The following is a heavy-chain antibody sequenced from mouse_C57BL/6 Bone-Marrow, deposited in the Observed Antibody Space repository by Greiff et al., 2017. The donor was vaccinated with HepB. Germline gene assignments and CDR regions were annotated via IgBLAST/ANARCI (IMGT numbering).Heavy chain of an antibody. CDR3: AREGYYSSRIDY. Sequence: VQLQQPGAELVKPGASVKLSCKASGYTFTSYWMHWVKQRPGQGLEWIGMIHPNSVSTNYNEKFKSKATLPVDKSYSTAYMQHSSLTSEDSTVYYCAREGYYSSRIDYWGQGTTLTVSS. CDR2: IHPNSVST. D-gene: IGHD1-1*01. J-gene: IGHJ2*01. V-gene: IGHV1-64*01. CDR1: GYTFTSYW.